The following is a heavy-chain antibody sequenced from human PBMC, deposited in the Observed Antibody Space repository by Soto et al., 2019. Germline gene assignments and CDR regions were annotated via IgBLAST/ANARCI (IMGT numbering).Heavy chain of an antibody. Sequence: QVQLVQSGAEVKNPGASVKVSCKASGYTFTSYDINWVRQATGQGIEWMGWMHPNSGNTGYAQKFQGRVTMTRNSSITTAYRELSSVKSEDTAVYACERRLGIAAAGTYYYYMDVWGKGTTVT. V-gene: IGHV1-8*01. D-gene: IGHD6-13*01. CDR1: GYTFTSYD. J-gene: IGHJ6*03. CDR3: ERRLGIAAAGTYYYYMDV. CDR2: MHPNSGNT.